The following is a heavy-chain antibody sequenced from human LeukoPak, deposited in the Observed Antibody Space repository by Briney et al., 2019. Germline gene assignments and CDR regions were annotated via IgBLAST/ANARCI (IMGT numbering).Heavy chain of an antibody. J-gene: IGHJ6*04. CDR3: AREVLGYDFWSGQFGMDV. D-gene: IGHD3-3*01. CDR1: GGTFSTYA. Sequence: GASVTVSCKASGGTFSTYAISWVRQAPGQGLEWMGGIIPIFGTANYAQKFQGRVTITTDESTSTAYMELSSLRSEDTAVYYCAREVLGYDFWSGQFGMDVWGKGTTVTVSS. CDR2: IIPIFGTA. V-gene: IGHV1-69*05.